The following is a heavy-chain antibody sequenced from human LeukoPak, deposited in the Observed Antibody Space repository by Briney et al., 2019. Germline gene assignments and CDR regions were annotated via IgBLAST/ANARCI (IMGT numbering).Heavy chain of an antibody. J-gene: IGHJ5*02. CDR3: ARYTYYYGAGSYYASYYWFDP. V-gene: IGHV4-31*03. CDR2: IYYIWSP. CDR1: GGSISSGRYY. Sequence: SETVSLTCTVSGGSISSGRYYWSWIRQDPGKGLEWIGYIYYIWSPYSNPSINSRVTISVDTSKSQLSLKLSSVTATGTAVYYCARYTYYYGAGSYYASYYWFDPWGQGTLVTVSS. D-gene: IGHD3-10*01.